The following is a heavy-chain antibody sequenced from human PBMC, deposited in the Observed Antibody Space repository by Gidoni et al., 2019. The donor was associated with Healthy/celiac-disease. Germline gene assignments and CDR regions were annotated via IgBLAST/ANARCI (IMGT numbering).Heavy chain of an antibody. Sequence: QVQLQQWGAGLLKPSETLSLPCAVYGGSFSGYYWSWIRQPPGKGLEWIGEINHSGSTNYNPSLKSRVTISVDTSKNQFSLKLSSVTAADTAVYYCARTVPMVYATIDYWGQGTLVTVSS. CDR2: INHSGST. CDR3: ARTVPMVYATIDY. CDR1: GGSFSGYY. V-gene: IGHV4-34*01. J-gene: IGHJ4*02. D-gene: IGHD2-8*01.